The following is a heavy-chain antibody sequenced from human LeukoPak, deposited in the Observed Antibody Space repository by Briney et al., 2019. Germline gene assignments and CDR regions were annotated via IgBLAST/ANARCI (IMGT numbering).Heavy chain of an antibody. Sequence: ASVKVSCKASGYTFTSYGISWVRQAPGQGLEWMGWISAYNGSTNYAQKLQGRVTMTTDTSTSTAYMELRSLGSDDTAVYYCARESRYYGSGSFDYWGQGTLVTVSS. J-gene: IGHJ4*02. CDR1: GYTFTSYG. D-gene: IGHD3-10*01. CDR3: ARESRYYGSGSFDY. CDR2: ISAYNGST. V-gene: IGHV1-18*04.